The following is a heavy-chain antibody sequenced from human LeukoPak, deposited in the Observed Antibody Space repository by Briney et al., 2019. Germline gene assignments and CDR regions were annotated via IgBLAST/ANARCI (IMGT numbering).Heavy chain of an antibody. J-gene: IGHJ4*02. CDR1: GFTFSNYW. CDR2: INKDGSEK. D-gene: IGHD4-17*01. CDR3: VRFPTGFDY. V-gene: IGHV3-7*05. Sequence: GGSLRLSCAASGFTFSNYWMTWVRQAPGKGLEWVANINKDGSEKYYVDSVKGRFTISRDNAKNSLYLQMNSLRGEDTAVYYCVRFPTGFDYWGQGILVTVTS.